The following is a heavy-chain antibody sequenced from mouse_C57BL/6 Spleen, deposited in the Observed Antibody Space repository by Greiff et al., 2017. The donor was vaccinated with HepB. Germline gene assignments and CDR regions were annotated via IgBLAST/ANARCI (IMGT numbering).Heavy chain of an antibody. D-gene: IGHD1-1*01. Sequence: EVKLQQSGAELVRPGASVKLSCTASGFNIKDDYMHWVKQRPEQGLEWIGWIDPENGDTEYASKFQGKATITADTSSNTAYLQLSSLTSEDTAVYYCTHYGSSPYYAMDYWGQGTSVTVSS. J-gene: IGHJ4*01. CDR3: THYGSSPYYAMDY. CDR1: GFNIKDDY. V-gene: IGHV14-4*01. CDR2: IDPENGDT.